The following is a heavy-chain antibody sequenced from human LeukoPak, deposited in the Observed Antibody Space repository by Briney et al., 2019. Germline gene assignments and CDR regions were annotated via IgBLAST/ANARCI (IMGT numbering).Heavy chain of an antibody. CDR3: ARTFSDDSSGYLGPYFDY. V-gene: IGHV3-53*01. CDR1: GFTVSSNY. CDR2: IYSGGRT. Sequence: GGSLRLSCAASGFTVSSNYMSWVRQAPGQGLELVSVIYSGGRTYYADSVTGRFTISRDNSKNTLYHQMNSLRAEDPAVYYCARTFSDDSSGYLGPYFDYWGQGTLVTVSS. J-gene: IGHJ4*02. D-gene: IGHD3-22*01.